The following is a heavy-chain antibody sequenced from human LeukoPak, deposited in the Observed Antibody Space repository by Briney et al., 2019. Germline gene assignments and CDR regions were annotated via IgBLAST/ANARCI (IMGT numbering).Heavy chain of an antibody. CDR2: ISSSGSTI. CDR3: ARGRGRYYYGSGSSHFDY. J-gene: IGHJ4*02. CDR1: GFTFSSYE. V-gene: IGHV3-48*03. Sequence: GGSLRLSCAASGFTFSSYEMNWVRQAPGKGLEWVSYISSSGSTIYYADSVKGRFTISRDSAKNSLYLQMNSLRAEDTAVYYCARGRGRYYYGSGSSHFDYWGQGTLVTVSS. D-gene: IGHD3-10*01.